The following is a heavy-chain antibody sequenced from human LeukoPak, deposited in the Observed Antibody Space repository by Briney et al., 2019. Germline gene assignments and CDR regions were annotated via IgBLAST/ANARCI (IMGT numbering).Heavy chain of an antibody. CDR3: ARDRLITIFGVERDY. CDR2: ISGSGGST. V-gene: IGHV3-23*01. J-gene: IGHJ4*02. D-gene: IGHD3-3*01. CDR1: GFTFSSYA. Sequence: PGGSLRLSCAASGFTFSSYAMSWVRQAPGKGLEWVSAISGSGGSTYYADSVKGRFTISRDNAKNSLYLQMNSLRAEDTAVYYCARDRLITIFGVERDYWGQGTLVTVSS.